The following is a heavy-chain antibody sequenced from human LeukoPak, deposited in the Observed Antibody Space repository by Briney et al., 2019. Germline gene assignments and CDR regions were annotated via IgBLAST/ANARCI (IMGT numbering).Heavy chain of an antibody. CDR3: ARHVKPRWYFDL. Sequence: SETLSLTCTVSGGSISSSSYYWGWIRQPPGQGLEWIGSIYYSGSTYYNPSLKSRVTISVDTSKNQFSLKLSSVTAADTAVYYCARHVKPRWYFDLWGRGTLVTVSS. CDR2: IYYSGST. CDR1: GGSISSSSYY. V-gene: IGHV4-39*01. D-gene: IGHD6-6*01. J-gene: IGHJ2*01.